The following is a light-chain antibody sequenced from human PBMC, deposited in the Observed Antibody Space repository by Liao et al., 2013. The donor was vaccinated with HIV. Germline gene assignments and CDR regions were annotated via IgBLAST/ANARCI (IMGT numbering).Light chain of an antibody. V-gene: IGLV3-1*01. J-gene: IGLJ1*01. Sequence: SYEVTQPPSVSVSPGQTASIFCSGDNLGDKHASWYQQKPGQSPVLVIYQDRKRPSGIPERFSGSNSGNTATLTISGTQAMDEADYYCQVWDSSRDQYVFGGGTKVTVL. CDR1: NLGDKH. CDR2: QDR. CDR3: QVWDSSRDQYV.